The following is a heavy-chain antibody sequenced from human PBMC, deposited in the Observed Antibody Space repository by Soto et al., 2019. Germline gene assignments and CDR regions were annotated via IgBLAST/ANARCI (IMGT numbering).Heavy chain of an antibody. CDR2: INPSRATT. D-gene: IGHD3-3*01. CDR1: GDTFSSQY. Sequence: QVQLVQSGAEVKKPGASMKVSCKSFGDTFSSQYINWVRQAPGQGLEWVGLINPSRATTTISQKFQGRVTLTSDTSTRTVYMELSSLRSDDTAIYFCVGGADLEGRYNWFDPWGQGTLVTVSS. J-gene: IGHJ5*02. CDR3: VGGADLEGRYNWFDP. V-gene: IGHV1-46*01.